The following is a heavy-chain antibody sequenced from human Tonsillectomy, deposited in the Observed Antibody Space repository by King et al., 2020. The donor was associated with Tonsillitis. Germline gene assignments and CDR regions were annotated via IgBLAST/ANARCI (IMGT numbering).Heavy chain of an antibody. J-gene: IGHJ4*02. CDR1: GFTFSSYW. CDR3: ARGGWYYYDSSGIPEDV. CDR2: IKQDGSEK. Sequence: VQLVESGGGLVQPGGSLRLSCAASGFTFSSYWMTWVRQAPGKGLEWVANIKQDGSEKYYVDSVKGRFTISRDNAKNSLYLQMNSLRAEDTAVYFCARGGWYYYDSSGIPEDVWGQGTLVTVSS. D-gene: IGHD3-22*01. V-gene: IGHV3-7*03.